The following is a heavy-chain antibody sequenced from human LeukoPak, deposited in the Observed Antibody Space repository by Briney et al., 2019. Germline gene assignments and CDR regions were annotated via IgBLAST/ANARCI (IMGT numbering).Heavy chain of an antibody. J-gene: IGHJ4*02. V-gene: IGHV3-30*04. CDR2: ISYDGSNK. D-gene: IGHD6-19*01. CDR1: GYTFSSYA. CDR3: ARDLSSGWYCDY. Sequence: GRSLRLSCAASGYTFSSYAMHWVRQAPGKGLEWVAVISYDGSNKYYADSVKGRFTISRDNSKNTLYLQMNSLRAEDTAVYYCARDLSSGWYCDYWGQGTLVTVSS.